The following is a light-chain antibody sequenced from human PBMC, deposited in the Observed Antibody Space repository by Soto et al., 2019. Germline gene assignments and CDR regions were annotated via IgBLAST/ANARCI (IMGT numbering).Light chain of an antibody. CDR3: QTWGTGVV. Sequence: QAVLTQSPSASASLGASVKLTCTLSSGHSSYAIAWHQQQPEKGPRYLMKVNSDGSQRKGDGIPDRFSGSSSGAERYLTISSLQSEDEADYYCQTWGTGVVFGGGTQLTVL. J-gene: IGLJ2*01. V-gene: IGLV4-69*01. CDR1: SGHSSYA. CDR2: VNSDGSQ.